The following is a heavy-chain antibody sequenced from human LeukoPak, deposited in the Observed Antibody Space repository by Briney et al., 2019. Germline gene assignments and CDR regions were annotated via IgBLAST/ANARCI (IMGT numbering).Heavy chain of an antibody. J-gene: IGHJ4*02. D-gene: IGHD3-3*01. CDR2: ISGSGGST. V-gene: IGHV3-23*01. CDR3: AKEDQRTYYDFWSGGVYFDY. Sequence: PGGSLRLSCAAPGFTFSSYAMSWVRQAPGKGLEWVSAISGSGGSTYYADSVKGRFTISRDNSKNTLYLQMNSLRAEDTAVYYCAKEDQRTYYDFWSGGVYFDYWGQGTLVTVSS. CDR1: GFTFSSYA.